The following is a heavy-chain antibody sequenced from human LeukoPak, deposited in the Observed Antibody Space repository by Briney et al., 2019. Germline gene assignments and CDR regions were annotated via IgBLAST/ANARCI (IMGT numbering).Heavy chain of an antibody. CDR1: GGSISSYY. CDR2: IYYSGST. V-gene: IGHV4-59*01. CDR3: ARQGLGDYDDAFDI. J-gene: IGHJ3*02. D-gene: IGHD4-17*01. Sequence: SETLSLTCTVSGGSISSYYWSWIRQPPGKGLEWIGYIYYSGSTNYNPSLKSRVTISVDTSKNQFSLKLSPVTAADTAVYYCARQGLGDYDDAFDIWGQGTMVTVSS.